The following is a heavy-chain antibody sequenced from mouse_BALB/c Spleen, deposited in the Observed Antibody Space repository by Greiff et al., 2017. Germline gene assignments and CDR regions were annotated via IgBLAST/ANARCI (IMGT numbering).Heavy chain of an antibody. V-gene: IGHV3-6*02. J-gene: IGHJ3*01. Sequence: ESGPGLVKPSQSLSLTCSVTGYSITSGYYWNWIRQFPGNKLEWMGYISYDGSNNYNPSLKNRISITRDTSKNQFFLKLNSVTTEDTATYYCASSLDYDYGGGFAYWGQGTLVTVSA. CDR2: ISYDGSN. CDR3: ASSLDYDYGGGFAY. CDR1: GYSITSGYY. D-gene: IGHD2-4*01.